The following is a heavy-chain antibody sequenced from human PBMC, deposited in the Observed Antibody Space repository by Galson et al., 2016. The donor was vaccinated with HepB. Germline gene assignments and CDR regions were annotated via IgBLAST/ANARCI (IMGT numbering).Heavy chain of an antibody. CDR3: AAQLGRRAGFDY. V-gene: IGHV3-11*01. CDR1: GFAFSDYY. D-gene: IGHD2-2*01. J-gene: IGHJ4*02. CDR2: ITFAAGGT. Sequence: SLRLSCAASGFAFSDYYMTWIRQAPGKGLESIAYITFAAGGTFYADSVKGRFTISRANAKSSLFLQMTSLRAEDTATYYCAAQLGRRAGFDYWGLGTLVTVS.